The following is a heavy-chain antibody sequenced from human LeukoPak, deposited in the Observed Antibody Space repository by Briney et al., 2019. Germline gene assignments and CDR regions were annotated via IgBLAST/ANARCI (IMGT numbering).Heavy chain of an antibody. D-gene: IGHD2-21*02. V-gene: IGHV3-23*01. CDR2: ISGSGGAT. CDR1: GVGFSSFT. CDR3: ARGSHCGGDCYSLFES. J-gene: IGHJ1*01. Sequence: GGSLRLSCAASGVGFSSFTRMWVGQAPGKGLGWVSAISGSGGATNYADSVKGRFTISRDNAKNTLYLQMDSLRVEDTAVYYCARGSHCGGDCYSLFESWGQGTLATVSS.